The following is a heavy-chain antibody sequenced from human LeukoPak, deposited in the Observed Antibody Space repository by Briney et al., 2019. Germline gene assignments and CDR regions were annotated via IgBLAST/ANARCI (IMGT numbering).Heavy chain of an antibody. CDR1: GFTVSSNY. Sequence: SGGSLRLSCAASGFTVSSNYMSWVRQAPGKGLEWVSVIYSGGSTYYADSVKGRFTISRDNSKNTLYLQMNSLRAEDTAVYYCARDKYYGPGHGDYFDYWGQGTLVTVSS. CDR2: IYSGGST. V-gene: IGHV3-66*01. D-gene: IGHD3-10*01. J-gene: IGHJ4*02. CDR3: ARDKYYGPGHGDYFDY.